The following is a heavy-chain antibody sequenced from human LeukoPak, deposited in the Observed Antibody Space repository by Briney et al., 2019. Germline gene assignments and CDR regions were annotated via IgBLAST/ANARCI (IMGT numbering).Heavy chain of an antibody. Sequence: SETLSLTCAVYGGSFSGYHWSWIRQPPGKGLEWIGEINHSGSTNYNPSLKSRVTISVDTSTNTFSLKLSSVTAADTAVYYCARDAQNCSGGSCYFDYYYGMDVWGQGTTVTVSS. V-gene: IGHV4-34*01. J-gene: IGHJ6*02. CDR2: INHSGST. D-gene: IGHD2-15*01. CDR3: ARDAQNCSGGSCYFDYYYGMDV. CDR1: GGSFSGYH.